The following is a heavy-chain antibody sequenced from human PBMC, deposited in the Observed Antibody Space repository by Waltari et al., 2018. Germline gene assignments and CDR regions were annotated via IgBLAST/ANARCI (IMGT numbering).Heavy chain of an antibody. Sequence: QVQLQESGPGLVKPSETLSLTCTVSGGSISSYYWSWIRQPPGKGLEWIGYIYYSGSTTYNPSLKSRVTISVDTSKNQFALKLSSVTAADTAVYYCARGTTIFGVVNYGMDVWGQGTTVTVSS. CDR2: IYYSGST. CDR1: GGSISSYY. V-gene: IGHV4-59*01. CDR3: ARGTTIFGVVNYGMDV. D-gene: IGHD3-3*01. J-gene: IGHJ6*02.